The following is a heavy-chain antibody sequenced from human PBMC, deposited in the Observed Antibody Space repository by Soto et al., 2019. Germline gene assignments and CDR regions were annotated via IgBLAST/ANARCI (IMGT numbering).Heavy chain of an antibody. CDR3: ARRELTEGMDV. J-gene: IGHJ6*02. Sequence: SETLSLTCTVSGGSISGYYWSWIRQPPGKGLEWIGYMYNTGSTVYNPSFKSRVTISVDTTKNQFSLKLSSVTAADTAVYYCARRELTEGMDVWGQGTTVTV. V-gene: IGHV4-59*08. CDR2: MYNTGST. D-gene: IGHD1-7*01. CDR1: GGSISGYY.